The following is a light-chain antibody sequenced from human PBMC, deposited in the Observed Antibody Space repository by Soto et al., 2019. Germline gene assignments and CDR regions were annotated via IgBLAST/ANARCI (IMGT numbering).Light chain of an antibody. J-gene: IGKJ5*01. Sequence: EIVLRESPGALSLAPGYRATLSCRASQSVTSNYLAWYQQKPGQAPGLLIYDTSTRASGVPDRSSGSGSGTDFTLTISRVEPEDFAVYYCQQYGSSPLFGQGPRLKI. CDR2: DTS. CDR3: QQYGSSPL. CDR1: QSVTSNY. V-gene: IGKV3-20*01.